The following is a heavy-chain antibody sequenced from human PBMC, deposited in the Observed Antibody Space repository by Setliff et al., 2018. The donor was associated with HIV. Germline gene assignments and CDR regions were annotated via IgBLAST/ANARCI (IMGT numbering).Heavy chain of an antibody. CDR3: AKDPTTGAVAVYYFDY. J-gene: IGHJ4*02. D-gene: IGHD6-19*01. CDR1: GFTFSSYW. V-gene: IGHV3-74*01. Sequence: PGRSLRLSCAASGFTFSSYWMHWVRQAPGKGLVWVSRINSDGSSTSYADSVKGRFTITRDNSKNTLYLQMNSLRAEDTAVYYCAKDPTTGAVAVYYFDYWGQGTLVTVSS. CDR2: INSDGSST.